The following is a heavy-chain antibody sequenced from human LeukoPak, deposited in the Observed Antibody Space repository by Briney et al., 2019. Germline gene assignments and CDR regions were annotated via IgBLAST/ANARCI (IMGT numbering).Heavy chain of an antibody. CDR3: ASARWGFDP. D-gene: IGHD4-23*01. J-gene: IGHJ5*02. Sequence: SETLSLTCAVYGGSFSGYYWSWIRQPPGKGLEWIGEINHSRSTNYNPSLESRVTISVDTSKNQFSLKLSSVTAADTAVYYCASARWGFDPWGQGTLVTVSS. CDR1: GGSFSGYY. CDR2: INHSRST. V-gene: IGHV4-34*01.